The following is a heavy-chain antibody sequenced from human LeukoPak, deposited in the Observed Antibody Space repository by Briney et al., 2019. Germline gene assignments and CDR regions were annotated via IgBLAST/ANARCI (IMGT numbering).Heavy chain of an antibody. Sequence: ASVKVSCKASGYTFTSYDINWVRQATGQGLEWMGWMNPNSGNTGYAQKFQGRVTITRNTSISTAYMELSSLRSEDTAVYYCARGQGITMIVADAFDIWGQGTMVTVSS. V-gene: IGHV1-8*03. CDR2: MNPNSGNT. J-gene: IGHJ3*02. CDR1: GYTFTSYD. D-gene: IGHD3-22*01. CDR3: ARGQGITMIVADAFDI.